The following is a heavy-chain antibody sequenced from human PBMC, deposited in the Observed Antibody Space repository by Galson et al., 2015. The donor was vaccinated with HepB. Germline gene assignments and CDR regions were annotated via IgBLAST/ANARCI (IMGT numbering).Heavy chain of an antibody. CDR3: AKSGRSGGYFYFDY. Sequence: SLRLSCAASGFPFSNYAMNWVRQAPGRGLEWVSSIGGSGAGTFYADSVKGRFTVSRDNSKNTLFLQMNSLRAENTAVYYCAKSGRSGGYFYFDYWGQGTLVSVSS. V-gene: IGHV3-23*01. CDR1: GFPFSNYA. J-gene: IGHJ4*02. CDR2: IGGSGAGT. D-gene: IGHD1-26*01.